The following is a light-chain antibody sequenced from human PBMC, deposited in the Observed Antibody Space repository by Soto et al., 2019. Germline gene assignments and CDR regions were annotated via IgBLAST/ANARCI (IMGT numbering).Light chain of an antibody. Sequence: EFVLTQSPGTLSLSPGERATLSCRASQSVSSSYLAWYQQKPGQAPRLLIYGASSRATGIPDRFSGSGSGTDFTLTISRLEPEDFAVYYCHQYGSSPATFGQGTKVDIK. V-gene: IGKV3-20*01. CDR1: QSVSSSY. J-gene: IGKJ1*01. CDR3: HQYGSSPAT. CDR2: GAS.